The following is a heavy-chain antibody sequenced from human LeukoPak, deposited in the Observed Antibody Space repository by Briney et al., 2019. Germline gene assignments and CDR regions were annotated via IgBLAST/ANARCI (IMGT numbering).Heavy chain of an antibody. CDR3: AKLGYSYGGGRGPYFDY. D-gene: IGHD5-18*01. J-gene: IGHJ4*02. CDR2: ISYDGSNK. CDR1: GFTFSSYG. Sequence: GGSLRLFCAASGFTFSSYGMHWVRQAPGKGLEWVAVISYDGSNKYYADSVKGRFTISRDNSKNTLYLQMNSLRAEDTAVYYCAKLGYSYGGGRGPYFDYWGQGTLVTVSS. V-gene: IGHV3-30*18.